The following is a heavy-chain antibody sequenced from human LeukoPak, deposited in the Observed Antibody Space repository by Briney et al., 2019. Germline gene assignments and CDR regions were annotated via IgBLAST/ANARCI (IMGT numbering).Heavy chain of an antibody. V-gene: IGHV4-34*01. J-gene: IGHJ4*02. D-gene: IGHD3-3*01. Sequence: SETLSLTCAVYGGSFSGYYWSWIRQPPGKGLEWIGEINHSGSTNYNPSLKSRVTIPVDTSKNQFSLKLSSVTAADTAVYYCAFQSEYYDFWGGYYDDYWGQGTLVTVSS. CDR3: AFQSEYYDFWGGYYDDY. CDR2: INHSGST. CDR1: GGSFSGYY.